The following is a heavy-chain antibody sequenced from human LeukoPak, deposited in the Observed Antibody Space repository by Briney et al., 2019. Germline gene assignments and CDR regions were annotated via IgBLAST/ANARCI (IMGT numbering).Heavy chain of an antibody. CDR2: IYSTGRS. V-gene: IGHV4-4*07. CDR3: AREAQYSSALTHNDY. CDR1: GGSISNYF. J-gene: IGHJ4*02. D-gene: IGHD6-19*01. Sequence: SETLSLTCTVSGGSISNYFWSWVRQPAGKGLEWIGRIYSTGRSDYNPSLKSRITMSVDTSKNQFSLKLSSVTAADTAVYYCAREAQYSSALTHNDYWSQGTLVTVSS.